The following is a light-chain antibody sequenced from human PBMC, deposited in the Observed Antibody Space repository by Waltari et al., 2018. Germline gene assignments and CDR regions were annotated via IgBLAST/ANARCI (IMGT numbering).Light chain of an antibody. CDR1: QSLLYSSNNKNN. CDR3: HQYYSKPL. CDR2: WAS. V-gene: IGKV4-1*01. Sequence: DIEMTQSPDSLAVSLGERATISCKHSQSLLYSSNNKNNLAWFQQKPGQPPKLLFYWASYRASGVPDRFSGSGSGTDFTLTISGLQAEDVAVYYCHQYYSKPLFGQGTKVEIK. J-gene: IGKJ1*01.